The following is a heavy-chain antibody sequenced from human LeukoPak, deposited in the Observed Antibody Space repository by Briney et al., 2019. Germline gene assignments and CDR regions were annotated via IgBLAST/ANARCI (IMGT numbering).Heavy chain of an antibody. J-gene: IGHJ4*02. Sequence: PGGSLRLSCAASGFTFSSYSMNWVRQAPGKGLEWVSVIYSGGSTYYADSVKGRFTISRDNSKNTLYLQMNSLRAEDTAVYYCARNSPPRYYGSGSYYNDFDYWGQGTLVTVSS. CDR3: ARNSPPRYYGSGSYYNDFDY. CDR2: IYSGGST. V-gene: IGHV3-53*01. D-gene: IGHD3-10*01. CDR1: GFTFSSYS.